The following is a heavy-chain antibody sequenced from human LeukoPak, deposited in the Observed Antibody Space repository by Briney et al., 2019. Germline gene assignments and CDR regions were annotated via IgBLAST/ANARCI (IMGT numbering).Heavy chain of an antibody. CDR3: ARARHCTNGVCYMYYFDY. V-gene: IGHV1-8*01. J-gene: IGHJ4*02. Sequence: ASVKVSCKASGYTFTSYDTNWVRQATGQGLEWMGWMNPNSGNTGYARKFQGRVTMTRNTSISTAYMELSSLRSEDTAVYYCARARHCTNGVCYMYYFDYWGQGTLVTVSS. CDR1: GYTFTSYD. D-gene: IGHD2-8*01. CDR2: MNPNSGNT.